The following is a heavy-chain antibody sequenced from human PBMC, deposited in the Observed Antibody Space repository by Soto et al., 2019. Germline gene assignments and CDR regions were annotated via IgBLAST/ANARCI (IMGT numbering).Heavy chain of an antibody. D-gene: IGHD2-21*01. CDR2: INPKTGDT. Sequence: QVQLVQSGTEVKKPGASVKVSCKASGYTFTDSHIHWVRQASGQGLEWLGWINPKTGDTNYPQKFQGRITMTRDTSMTTAYMDLTNLPSDATAVYYCERDPPRYFTSSPEGAGLWGQGTLVTVSS. J-gene: IGHJ4*02. V-gene: IGHV1-2*02. CDR1: GYTFTDSH. CDR3: ERDPPRYFTSSPEGAGL.